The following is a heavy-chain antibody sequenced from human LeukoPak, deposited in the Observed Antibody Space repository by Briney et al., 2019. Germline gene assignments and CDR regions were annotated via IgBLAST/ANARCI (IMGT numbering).Heavy chain of an antibody. J-gene: IGHJ4*02. D-gene: IGHD6-13*01. CDR3: ARTGSTWPQTFDY. CDR2: IFYRGIT. CDR1: GVSITIHY. V-gene: IGHV4-59*08. Sequence: SETLSLTCTVSGVSITIHYGSLIRHPPGKEVEGIGYIFYRGITHYNHSLRSRVTISVDTSKNQFSLKLTSVTAADTAVYYCARTGSTWPQTFDYWGQGTLVSVSS.